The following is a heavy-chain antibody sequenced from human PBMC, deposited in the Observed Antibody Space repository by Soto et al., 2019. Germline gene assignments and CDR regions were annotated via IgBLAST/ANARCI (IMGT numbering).Heavy chain of an antibody. CDR2: IYPGDPDT. CDR3: ARHHGSPGSYFGMDV. V-gene: IGHV5-51*01. J-gene: IGHJ6*02. CDR1: GYSFTSYW. D-gene: IGHD6-13*01. Sequence: GESLKISCKGSGYSFTSYWINWVRQMPGKGLEWMGIIYPGDPDTRYSPSFQGQVTISADKSISTAYLQWRSLKASDTAMYYCARHHGSPGSYFGMDVWGQGTTVTVSS.